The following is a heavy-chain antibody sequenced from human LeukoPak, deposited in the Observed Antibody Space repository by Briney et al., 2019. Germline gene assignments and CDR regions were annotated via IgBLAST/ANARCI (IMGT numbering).Heavy chain of an antibody. CDR1: RGTFSSYA. D-gene: IGHD5-24*01. Sequence: SVKVSCKASRGTFSSYAISWVRQAPGQGLEWMGGIIPIFGTANYAQKFQGRDTITADTSTRTAHMELSSLRSEDTAVYYCARGGDGYNYVYYFDYWGQGTLVTVSS. CDR2: IIPIFGTA. J-gene: IGHJ4*02. CDR3: ARGGDGYNYVYYFDY. V-gene: IGHV1-69*06.